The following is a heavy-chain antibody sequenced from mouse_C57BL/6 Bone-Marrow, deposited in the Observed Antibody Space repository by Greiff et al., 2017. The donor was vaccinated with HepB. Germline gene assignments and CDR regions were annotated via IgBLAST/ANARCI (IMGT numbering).Heavy chain of an antibody. J-gene: IGHJ2*01. CDR1: GFSLTSYG. Sequence: QVQLQQSGPGLVAPSQSLSITCTVSGFSLTSYGVDWVRQSPGKGLEWLGVIWGVGSTNYNSALKSRLSISKDNSKSQVFLKMNSLQTDDTAMYYCASRNWDEGYFDYWGQGTTLTVSS. V-gene: IGHV2-6*01. CDR3: ASRNWDEGYFDY. D-gene: IGHD4-1*02. CDR2: IWGVGST.